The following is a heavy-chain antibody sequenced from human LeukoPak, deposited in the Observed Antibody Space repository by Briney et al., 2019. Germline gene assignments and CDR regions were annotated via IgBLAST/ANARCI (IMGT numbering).Heavy chain of an antibody. Sequence: SETLSLTRTVAGGSISSYYWSSIRQPPGKGLEWIGFIYYSGSTKYNPSLTSRVTISADTSKNQFSMKLSSVTAADTAVTYCARGNVVVPAAIQRNWFDPRGQGTLVTVSS. J-gene: IGHJ5*02. CDR2: IYYSGST. D-gene: IGHD2-2*02. CDR3: ARGNVVVPAAIQRNWFDP. V-gene: IGHV4-59*08. CDR1: GGSISSYY.